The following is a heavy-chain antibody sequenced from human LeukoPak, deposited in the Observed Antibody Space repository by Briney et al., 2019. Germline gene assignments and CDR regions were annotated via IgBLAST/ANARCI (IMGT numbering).Heavy chain of an antibody. CDR2: ISWNSGSI. D-gene: IGHD6-6*01. Sequence: GRSLRLSCAASGFTFDDYAMHWVRQAPGKGLEWVSGISWNSGSIGYADSVKGRFTISRDNSKNTLYLQMNSLRAEDTAVYYCAKVPARPRYFDYWGQGTLVTVSS. CDR3: AKVPARPRYFDY. CDR1: GFTFDDYA. J-gene: IGHJ4*02. V-gene: IGHV3-9*01.